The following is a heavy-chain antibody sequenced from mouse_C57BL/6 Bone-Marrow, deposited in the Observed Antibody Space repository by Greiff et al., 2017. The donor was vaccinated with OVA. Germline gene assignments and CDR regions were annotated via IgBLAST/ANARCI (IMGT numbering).Heavy chain of an antibody. Sequence: QVQLQQSGPGLVQPSQSLSITCTVSGFSLTSYGVHWVRQSPGKGLEWLGVIWRGGSTDYNAAFMSRLSITKDNSKSQVFFKMNSLQADDTAIYYCAKKAYSNSYAMDYWGQGTSVTVSS. V-gene: IGHV2-5*01. CDR3: AKKAYSNSYAMDY. J-gene: IGHJ4*01. CDR2: IWRGGST. D-gene: IGHD2-5*01. CDR1: GFSLTSYG.